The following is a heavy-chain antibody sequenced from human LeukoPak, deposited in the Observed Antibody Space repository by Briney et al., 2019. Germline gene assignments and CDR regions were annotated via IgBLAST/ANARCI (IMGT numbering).Heavy chain of an antibody. Sequence: PSETLSLTCAVSGGSISSNSYYWGWVRQSPGKGLEWIGAFYYSGNTYYSPSLKSRVTISADTSKNQFSLNLSAVTAADAATYYCARHVATNYYYNYYGLDVWGQGTTVTVSS. CDR3: ARHVATNYYYNYYGLDV. J-gene: IGHJ6*02. CDR2: FYYSGNT. CDR1: GGSISSNSYY. V-gene: IGHV4-39*01.